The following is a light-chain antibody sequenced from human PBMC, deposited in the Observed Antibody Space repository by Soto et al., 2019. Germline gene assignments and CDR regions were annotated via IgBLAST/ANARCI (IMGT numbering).Light chain of an antibody. V-gene: IGKV3-11*01. CDR1: QSVSRY. Sequence: EIVLTQSPATLSLSPGERATLSCRASQSVSRYLAWYQQKPGQAPRLLIYDASNRATGIPARFSGSGSGTDFTLTISSLEPEDFAVYYCQQRSNWPPTTFGQGTRLEI. J-gene: IGKJ5*01. CDR3: QQRSNWPPTT. CDR2: DAS.